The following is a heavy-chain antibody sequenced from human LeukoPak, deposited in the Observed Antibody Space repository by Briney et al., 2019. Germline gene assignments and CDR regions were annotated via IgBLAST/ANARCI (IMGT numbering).Heavy chain of an antibody. CDR1: GFTFSSYW. CDR3: ASGLHYGGNSTRANWFDP. D-gene: IGHD4-23*01. CDR2: INTDGSST. V-gene: IGHV3-74*01. J-gene: IGHJ5*02. Sequence: GESLKISCAASGFTFSSYWMHWVRQAPGKGLVWVSRINTDGSSTSYADSVKGRFTISRDNAKNTLYLQMNSLRAEDTAVYYCASGLHYGGNSTRANWFDPWGQGTLVTVSS.